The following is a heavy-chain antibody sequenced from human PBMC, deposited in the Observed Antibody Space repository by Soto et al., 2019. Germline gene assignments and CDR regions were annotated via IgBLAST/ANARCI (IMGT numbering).Heavy chain of an antibody. J-gene: IGHJ6*02. D-gene: IGHD3-3*01. Sequence: SVKVSCKASGGTFSSYAISWVRQAPGQGLEWMGGIIPIFGTANYAQKFQGRVTITADESTSTAYMELSSLRSEDTAVYYCATSHRSRYYDFWSGYYTWYGMDVWGQGTTVTVSS. CDR2: IIPIFGTA. V-gene: IGHV1-69*13. CDR1: GGTFSSYA. CDR3: ATSHRSRYYDFWSGYYTWYGMDV.